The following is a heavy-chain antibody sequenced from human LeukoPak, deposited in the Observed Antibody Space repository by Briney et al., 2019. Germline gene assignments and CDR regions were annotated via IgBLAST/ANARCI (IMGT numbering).Heavy chain of an antibody. Sequence: GASVKVSCKASGGTFSSYAISWVRQAPGQGLEWMGRIIPIFGTANYAQKFQGRVTITTDESTSTAYMELSSLRSEDTAVYYCASLSIDGYNPFDYWGQGTLVTASS. CDR1: GGTFSSYA. D-gene: IGHD5-24*01. CDR2: IIPIFGTA. J-gene: IGHJ4*02. V-gene: IGHV1-69*05. CDR3: ASLSIDGYNPFDY.